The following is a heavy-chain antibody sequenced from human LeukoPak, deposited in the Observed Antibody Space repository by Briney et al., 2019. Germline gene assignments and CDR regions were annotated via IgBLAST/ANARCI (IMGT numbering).Heavy chain of an antibody. Sequence: GGSLRLSCAASGFTFSIYLMSWVRQAPGKGLEWVAVIWYDGSNKYYADSVKGRFTISRDNSKNTLYLQMNSLRAEDTAVYYCARVDDILTGFDYWGQGTLVTVSS. CDR3: ARVDDILTGFDY. CDR1: GFTFSIYL. D-gene: IGHD3-9*01. J-gene: IGHJ4*02. V-gene: IGHV3-33*08. CDR2: IWYDGSNK.